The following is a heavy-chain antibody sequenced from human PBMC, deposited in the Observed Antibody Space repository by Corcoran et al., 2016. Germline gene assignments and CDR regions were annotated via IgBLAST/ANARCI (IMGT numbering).Heavy chain of an antibody. CDR2: ISAYNGNT. CDR1: GYTFTSYG. J-gene: IGHJ4*02. V-gene: IGHV1-18*01. CDR3: ARVARHTYYYDSSGYSVDY. Sequence: QVQLVQSGAEVKKPGASVKVSCKASGYTFTSYGISWVRQAPGQGLEWMGWISAYNGNTNYAQKLQGRVTMTTDTSTSTAYMELRSLRSDDTAVYYCARVARHTYYYDSSGYSVDYWGQGTLVTVSS. D-gene: IGHD3-22*01.